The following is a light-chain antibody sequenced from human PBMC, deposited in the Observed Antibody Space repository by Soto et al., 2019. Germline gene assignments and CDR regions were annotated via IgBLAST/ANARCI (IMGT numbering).Light chain of an antibody. Sequence: QSVLTQPPSASETPGQRDTISCSGSRPNIGSYTVNWYQQLPVTAPRLLIYNDNHRPSGFPDRFSGSKSGPSASLAINGLQSEDEGDYYCAAWDDSLNAWVFGGGTKVPVL. CDR3: AAWDDSLNAWV. CDR1: RPNIGSYT. V-gene: IGLV1-44*01. CDR2: NDN. J-gene: IGLJ3*02.